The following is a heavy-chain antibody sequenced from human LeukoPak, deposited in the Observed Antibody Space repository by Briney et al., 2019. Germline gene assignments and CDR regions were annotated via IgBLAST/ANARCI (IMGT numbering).Heavy chain of an antibody. V-gene: IGHV4-30-2*01. CDR2: IYHSGST. J-gene: IGHJ4*02. CDR3: ARGVEGFDY. Sequence: PSQTLSLTCAVSGGSISSGGYSSSWIRQPPGKGLEWIGYIYHSGSTYYNPSLNTRVTISLDRSKNQFSLELSSVTAADTAVYYCARGVEGFDYWGQGTLVTVSS. CDR1: GGSISSGGYS.